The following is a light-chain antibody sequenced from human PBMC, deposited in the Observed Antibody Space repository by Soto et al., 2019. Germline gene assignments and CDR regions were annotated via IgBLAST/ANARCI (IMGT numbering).Light chain of an antibody. J-gene: IGLJ3*02. V-gene: IGLV2-14*01. CDR2: EVS. CDR1: SSDVGAYNY. Sequence: QSALTQPASVSGSPGQSITISCTGTSSDVGAYNYVSWYQHHPGKAPKLMIYEVSNRPSGVSDRFSGSRSGNTASLTISGLQAEDEYDYYCSSYTSSTTWVFGGGTKLTVL. CDR3: SSYTSSTTWV.